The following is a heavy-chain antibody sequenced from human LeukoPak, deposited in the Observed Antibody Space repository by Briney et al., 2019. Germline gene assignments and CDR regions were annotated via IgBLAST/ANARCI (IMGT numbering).Heavy chain of an antibody. CDR1: GGSISSYY. J-gene: IGHJ4*02. Sequence: SETLSLTCTVSGGSISSYYWSWIRQPPGKGLESIGYIYYSGSTNYNPSLKSRVTISVDTSKNQFSLKLSSVTAADTAVYYCARVRRDGYNLQEKYYFDYWGQGTLVTVSS. CDR2: IYYSGST. V-gene: IGHV4-59*01. CDR3: ARVRRDGYNLQEKYYFDY. D-gene: IGHD5-24*01.